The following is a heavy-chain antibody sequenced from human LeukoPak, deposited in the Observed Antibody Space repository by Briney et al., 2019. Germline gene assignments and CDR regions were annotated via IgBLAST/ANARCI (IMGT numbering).Heavy chain of an antibody. CDR3: ARTLGYCSSTSCYPSYNWFDP. CDR2: LKLYDGSK. V-gene: IGHV1-46*01. D-gene: IGHD2-2*01. CDR1: GYAFIRYH. Sequence: VASVKVSCKASGYAFIRYHIHWVRQAPGQGLEWMGVLKLYDGSKSHAQKFQGRVTMTRDTSTSTVYMELSSLRSEDTAVYYCARTLGYCSSTSCYPSYNWFDPWGQGTLVTVSS. J-gene: IGHJ5*02.